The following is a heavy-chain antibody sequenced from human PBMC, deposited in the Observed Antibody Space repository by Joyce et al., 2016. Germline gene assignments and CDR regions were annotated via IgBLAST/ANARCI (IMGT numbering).Heavy chain of an antibody. Sequence: EVQLVESGGGLVQPGGSLRLSCAASGFSFSIYWMSWVRQAPGKGREWVATIKPDGNDKYYVDAVTGRLTIARDIAKKSLYLQMNSLRAEDTAVYYCARGSAWGGDYWGQGALVTVSS. D-gene: IGHD6-19*01. J-gene: IGHJ4*02. CDR3: ARGSAWGGDY. V-gene: IGHV3-7*03. CDR2: IKPDGNDK. CDR1: GFSFSIYW.